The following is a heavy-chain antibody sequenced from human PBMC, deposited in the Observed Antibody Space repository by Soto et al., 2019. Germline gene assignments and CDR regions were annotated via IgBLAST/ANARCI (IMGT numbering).Heavy chain of an antibody. Sequence: GESLKISCKGSGYSFTSYWIGWVRQMPGKGLEWMGIIYPGDSDTRYSPTFQGQVTISADKSISTAYLQWSSLKASDTAMYYCARRGPTWVYYDFWSGPNWFDPWGQGTLVTVSS. CDR1: GYSFTSYW. CDR3: ARRGPTWVYYDFWSGPNWFDP. V-gene: IGHV5-51*01. D-gene: IGHD3-3*01. CDR2: IYPGDSDT. J-gene: IGHJ5*02.